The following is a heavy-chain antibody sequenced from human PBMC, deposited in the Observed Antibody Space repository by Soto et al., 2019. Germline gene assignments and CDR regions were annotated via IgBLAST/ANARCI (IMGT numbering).Heavy chain of an antibody. CDR1: GFTFSSYG. D-gene: IGHD4-4*01. J-gene: IGHJ4*02. CDR2: ISYDGSNK. CDR3: AKYLDDYSNYGL. Sequence: QVQLVESGGGVVQPGRSLRLSCAASGFTFSSYGMHWVRQAPGKGLEWVAVISYDGSNKYYADSVKGRFTISRDNSNNTLYLQMNSLIAEDTAVYYCAKYLDDYSNYGLWGQGTLVTVSS. V-gene: IGHV3-30*18.